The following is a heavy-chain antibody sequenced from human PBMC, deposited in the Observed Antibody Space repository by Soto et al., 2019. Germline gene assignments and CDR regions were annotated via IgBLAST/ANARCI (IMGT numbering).Heavy chain of an antibody. J-gene: IGHJ3*01. Sequence: EVQLVESGGGLVQPGGSLRLSCAASGFTFSSYWMTWVRQAPGKGLEWVANIKQDESKRYYVDSVESRVTISRDNAKHTLFLQMNSLRAEDTAVYYCARDSSPSYSSRWYDAFDLWGQGTMVTVSS. CDR2: IKQDESKR. V-gene: IGHV3-7*05. CDR3: ARDSSPSYSSRWYDAFDL. D-gene: IGHD6-13*01. CDR1: GFTFSSYW.